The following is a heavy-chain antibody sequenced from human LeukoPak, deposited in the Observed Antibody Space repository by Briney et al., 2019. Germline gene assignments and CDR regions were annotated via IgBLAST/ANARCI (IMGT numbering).Heavy chain of an antibody. CDR2: VYTTGST. V-gene: IGHV4-4*07. Sequence: PSGTLSLTCTVSGDSISNYYWSWIRQPAGKGLEWIGRVYTTGSTNYNPSLKSRVTISVDTSKNQFSLKLSSVTAADTAVYYCARRYYYGSGSYYPFDYWGQGTLVTVSS. D-gene: IGHD3-10*01. CDR3: ARRYYYGSGSYYPFDY. CDR1: GDSISNYY. J-gene: IGHJ4*02.